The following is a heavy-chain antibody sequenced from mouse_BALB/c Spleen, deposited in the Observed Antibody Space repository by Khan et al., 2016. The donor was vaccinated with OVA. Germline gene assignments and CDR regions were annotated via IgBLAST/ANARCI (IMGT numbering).Heavy chain of an antibody. CDR2: INTGGAYT. Sequence: EVQLQESGGDFVRPGGSLKLSCAASGFTFSTYGMSWVRQTPDKRLEWVATINTGGAYTYYPDSVKGRFTISRDNAKNTLYLQLSSLKAEDPAMYYCARLAYYYNSEGFAYWGQGTLVTVSA. CDR1: GFTFSTYG. V-gene: IGHV5-6*01. J-gene: IGHJ3*01. D-gene: IGHD1-1*01. CDR3: ARLAYYYNSEGFAY.